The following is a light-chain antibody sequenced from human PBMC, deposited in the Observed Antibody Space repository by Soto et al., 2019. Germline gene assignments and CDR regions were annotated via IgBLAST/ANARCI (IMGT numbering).Light chain of an antibody. CDR2: GAS. Sequence: EIVLTQSPATLSLFPGERATLSCRASQSVSSSYLAWYPQKPGQAPRLLIYGASSRATGIPDRFSGSGSGTDFTLTISRLEPEDFAVYYCQQYGSSQTFGQGTKVDIK. CDR3: QQYGSSQT. CDR1: QSVSSSY. J-gene: IGKJ1*01. V-gene: IGKV3-20*01.